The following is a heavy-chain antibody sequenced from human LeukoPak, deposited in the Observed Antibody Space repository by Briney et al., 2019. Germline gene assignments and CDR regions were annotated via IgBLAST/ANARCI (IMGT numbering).Heavy chain of an antibody. D-gene: IGHD1-26*01. CDR3: TRNRLWANDI. J-gene: IGHJ3*02. CDR1: GDSVSSDSVT. Sequence: SQTLSLSCAISGDSVSSDSVTWNWIRQSPSRGLEWLGRTYHRSKWYNNYAKSVESRISINPDTSKNQFSLQLNSVTPEDTAVYYCTRNRLWANDIWGQGTLVTVSS. CDR2: TYHRSKWYN. V-gene: IGHV6-1*01.